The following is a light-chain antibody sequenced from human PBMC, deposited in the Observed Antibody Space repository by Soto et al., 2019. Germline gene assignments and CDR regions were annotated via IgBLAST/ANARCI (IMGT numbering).Light chain of an antibody. CDR1: ESVSSN. CDR2: GAS. Sequence: EIVMTQSPATLSVSPGERATLSCRASESVSSNLAWYQQKPGQAPSLLIYGASTRATGIPARFSGSGSGTEFTLTISSLQSEDLADYYCQQYNSWPPLTFGGGTKVEIK. CDR3: QQYNSWPPLT. V-gene: IGKV3-15*01. J-gene: IGKJ4*01.